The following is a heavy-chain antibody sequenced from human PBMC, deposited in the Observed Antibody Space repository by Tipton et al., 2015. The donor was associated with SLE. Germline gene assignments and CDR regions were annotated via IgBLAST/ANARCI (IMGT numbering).Heavy chain of an antibody. J-gene: IGHJ4*02. CDR3: ARGWTEVGATPSPYVY. V-gene: IGHV1-69*05. D-gene: IGHD1-26*01. CDR1: GGTLSSYT. CDR2: IIPIFGTA. Sequence: QLVQSGPEVKKPGSSVKVSCKASGGTLSSYTINWVRQAPGQGLEWMGGIIPIFGTANYAQKFQDRVTITTDESTSTAYMELSSLRSEDTAVYYCARGWTEVGATPSPYVYWGQGTLVTVSS.